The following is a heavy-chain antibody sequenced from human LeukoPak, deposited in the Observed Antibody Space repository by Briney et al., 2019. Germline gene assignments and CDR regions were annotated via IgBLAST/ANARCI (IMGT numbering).Heavy chain of an antibody. Sequence: PSETLSLTCTVSGGSISSYYWSWIRQPPGKGLEWIGYIYYSGSTKYNPSLKSRVTISADTSKNQFSLKLSSVTAADAAVYSCARAVTIFGIGSLDYWGQGTLVTVSS. CDR1: GGSISSYY. CDR3: ARAVTIFGIGSLDY. D-gene: IGHD3-3*01. CDR2: IYYSGST. V-gene: IGHV4-59*01. J-gene: IGHJ4*02.